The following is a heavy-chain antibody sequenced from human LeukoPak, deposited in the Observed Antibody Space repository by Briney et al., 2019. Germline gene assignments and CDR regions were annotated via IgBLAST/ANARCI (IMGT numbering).Heavy chain of an antibody. CDR2: INAGNGNT. Sequence: ASVKVSCKASGYTFTGYYMHWVRQAPGQRLEWMGWINAGNGNTKYSQKFQGRVTITRDTSASTAYMELSSLRSEDTAVYYCARDLPPLVGYGMDVWGQGTTVTVSS. CDR1: GYTFTGYY. D-gene: IGHD1-26*01. V-gene: IGHV1-3*01. J-gene: IGHJ6*02. CDR3: ARDLPPLVGYGMDV.